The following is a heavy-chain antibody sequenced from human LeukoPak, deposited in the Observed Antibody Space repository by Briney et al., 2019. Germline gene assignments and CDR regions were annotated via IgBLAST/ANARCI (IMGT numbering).Heavy chain of an antibody. J-gene: IGHJ6*02. CDR3: ARDRSWGSGYNYGMDV. Sequence: GGSLRLSCAASGFTFSSYAMNWVRQAPGKGLEWVSSISGGAGGAAYADSVKGRFTISRDNAKNSLYLQMNSLRAEDTAVYYCARDRSWGSGYNYGMDVWGQGTTVTVSS. CDR2: ISGGAGGA. V-gene: IGHV3-23*01. CDR1: GFTFSSYA. D-gene: IGHD2-15*01.